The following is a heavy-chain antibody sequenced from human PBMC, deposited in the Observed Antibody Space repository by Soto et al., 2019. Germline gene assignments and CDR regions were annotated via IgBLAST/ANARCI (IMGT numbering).Heavy chain of an antibody. Sequence: QVQLVQSGAEVKKPGASVKVSCKASGYTFTSYDINWVRQATGQGLEWMGWMNPNSGNTGYAQKFQGRVTMPRNTSISTAYMELSSLRSEDTAVYYCARRWADDYGDYDAFDIWGQGTMVTVSS. CDR1: GYTFTSYD. V-gene: IGHV1-8*01. D-gene: IGHD4-17*01. J-gene: IGHJ3*02. CDR3: ARRWADDYGDYDAFDI. CDR2: MNPNSGNT.